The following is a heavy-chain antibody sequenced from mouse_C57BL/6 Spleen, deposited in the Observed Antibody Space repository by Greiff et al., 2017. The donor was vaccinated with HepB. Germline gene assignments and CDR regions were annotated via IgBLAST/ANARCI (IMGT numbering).Heavy chain of an antibody. CDR2: IHPNSGST. CDR1: GYTFTSYW. Sequence: VQLQQSGAELVKPGASVKLSCKASGYTFTSYWMHWVKQRPGQGLEWIGMIHPNSGSTNYNEKFKGKATLTVDTSSSTAYLQLSSLTSEDSAVYYCARRDYGSSLDFDYWGQGTTLTVSS. CDR3: ARRDYGSSLDFDY. D-gene: IGHD1-1*01. J-gene: IGHJ2*01. V-gene: IGHV1-64*01.